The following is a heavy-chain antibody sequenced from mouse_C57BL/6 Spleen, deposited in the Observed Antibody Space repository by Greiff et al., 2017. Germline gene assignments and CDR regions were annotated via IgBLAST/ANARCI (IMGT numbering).Heavy chain of an antibody. V-gene: IGHV1-22*01. J-gene: IGHJ4*01. CDR3: ARQYYYGSSSYYYAMDY. CDR1: GYTFTDYN. CDR2: INPNNGGT. Sequence: VQLQQSGPELVKPGASVKMSCKASGYTFTDYNMHWVKQSHGKSLEWIGYINPNNGGTSYTQKFKGKATLTVNKSSSTAYMELRSLTSEDSAVYYCARQYYYGSSSYYYAMDYWGQGTSVTVSS. D-gene: IGHD1-1*01.